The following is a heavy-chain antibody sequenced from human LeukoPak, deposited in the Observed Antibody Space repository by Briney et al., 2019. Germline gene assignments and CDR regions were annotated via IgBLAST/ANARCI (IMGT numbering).Heavy chain of an antibody. V-gene: IGHV4-30-2*01. Sequence: SETLSLTCAVSGGSISSGGYSWSWIRQPPGKGLEWIGYIYHSGSTYYNPSLKSRVTISVDRSKNQFSLKLSSVTAADTAVYYCAREDYGDYVHNWFDPWGQGTLVTVSS. D-gene: IGHD4-17*01. CDR2: IYHSGST. CDR3: AREDYGDYVHNWFDP. J-gene: IGHJ5*02. CDR1: GGSISSGGYS.